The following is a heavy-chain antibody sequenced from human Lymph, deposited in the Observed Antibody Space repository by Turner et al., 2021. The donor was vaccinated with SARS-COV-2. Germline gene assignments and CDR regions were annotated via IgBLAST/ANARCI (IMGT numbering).Heavy chain of an antibody. Sequence: EVQLLESGGGLVQPGGSLRLSCAASGFTFSSYGMSWVRQAPGKGLEWVSVISGSGGSTYYADSVKGRFTISRDKSKNTLYLQMNSLRAEDTAVYYCAKDRVVPPAIWNYYYYYGMDVWGQGTTVTVSS. CDR1: GFTFSSYG. D-gene: IGHD2-2*02. J-gene: IGHJ6*02. CDR3: AKDRVVPPAIWNYYYYYGMDV. CDR2: ISGSGGST. V-gene: IGHV3-23*01.